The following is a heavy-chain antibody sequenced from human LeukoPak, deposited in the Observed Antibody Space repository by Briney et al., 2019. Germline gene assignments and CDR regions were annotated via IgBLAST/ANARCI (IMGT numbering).Heavy chain of an antibody. D-gene: IGHD5-18*01. J-gene: IGHJ3*02. CDR3: AREEYRGAYDAFDI. CDR2: INPNSGGT. V-gene: IGHV1-2*04. CDR1: GYTFTGYY. Sequence: ASVKVSCKASGYTFTGYYMHWVRQAPGQGLEWMGWINPNSGGTNYAQKFQGWVTMTRDTSISTAYMELSRLRSDDTAVYYCAREEYRGAYDAFDIWGQGTMVTASS.